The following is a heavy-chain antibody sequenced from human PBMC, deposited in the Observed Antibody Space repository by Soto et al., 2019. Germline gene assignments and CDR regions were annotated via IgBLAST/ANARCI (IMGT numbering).Heavy chain of an antibody. CDR1: GFTFISYA. J-gene: IGHJ4*02. Sequence: QVQLVESGGGVVQPGRSLRLSCAASGFTFISYAMHWVRQAPGKGLEWVALISYDGSNTYYADSVKGRFTISRDNSKNTLYLQMNSLRAEDTALYYCARDGCSSTSCLYTRPNLDYWGQGTLVTVSS. D-gene: IGHD2-2*01. V-gene: IGHV3-30-3*01. CDR2: ISYDGSNT. CDR3: ARDGCSSTSCLYTRPNLDY.